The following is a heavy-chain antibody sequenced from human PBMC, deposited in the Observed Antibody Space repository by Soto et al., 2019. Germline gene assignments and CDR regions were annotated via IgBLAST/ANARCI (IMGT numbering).Heavy chain of an antibody. V-gene: IGHV4-30-2*01. Sequence: QLQLQESGSGLVKPSQTLSLTCAVSGGSISSGGYSWSWIRQPPGKGLEWIGYIYHSGSTYYNPSHKRRATLSVDRSNHQFPLKLSSATAADTAVYYCAAEGGLPRYYWGQGTLVTVSS. D-gene: IGHD5-12*01. CDR2: IYHSGST. J-gene: IGHJ4*02. CDR1: GGSISSGGYS. CDR3: AAEGGLPRYY.